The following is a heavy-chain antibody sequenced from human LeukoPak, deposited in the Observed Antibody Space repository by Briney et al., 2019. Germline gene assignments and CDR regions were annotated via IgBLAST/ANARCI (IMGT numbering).Heavy chain of an antibody. CDR3: AGAAAPATIYYYYYGMDV. CDR1: GGTFSSYA. J-gene: IGHJ6*02. D-gene: IGHD2-2*02. Sequence: SVKVSCKASGGTFSSYAISWVRQAPGQGLEWMGGIIPIFGTANYAQKFQGRVTITADESTSTAYMELSSLRSEDTAVYYCAGAAAPATIYYYYYGMDVWGQGTTVTVSS. V-gene: IGHV1-69*13. CDR2: IIPIFGTA.